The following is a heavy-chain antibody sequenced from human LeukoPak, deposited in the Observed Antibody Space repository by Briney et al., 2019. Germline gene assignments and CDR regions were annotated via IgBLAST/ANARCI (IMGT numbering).Heavy chain of an antibody. D-gene: IGHD1-1*01. J-gene: IGHJ4*02. Sequence: QPGRSLRLSCAASGFTFSSYAMHWVRQAPGKGLEWVAVISYDGSNKYYADSVKGRFTISRDNSKNTLYLQMNSLRAEDTAVYYCAKGAKQRNDGHFDYWGQGTLVTVSS. CDR2: ISYDGSNK. CDR3: AKGAKQRNDGHFDY. V-gene: IGHV3-30-3*01. CDR1: GFTFSSYA.